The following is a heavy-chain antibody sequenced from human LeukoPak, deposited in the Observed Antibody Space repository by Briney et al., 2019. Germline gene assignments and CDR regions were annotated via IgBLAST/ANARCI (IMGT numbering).Heavy chain of an antibody. Sequence: GGSLRLSCAASGFTFSSYGMHWVRQAPGKGLEWVAVIWYDGSNKYYAGSVKGRFTISRDNSKNTLYLQMNSLRAEDTAVYYCARGGIAVAGIYYWGQGTLVTVSS. CDR2: IWYDGSNK. J-gene: IGHJ4*02. D-gene: IGHD6-19*01. V-gene: IGHV3-33*01. CDR3: ARGGIAVAGIYY. CDR1: GFTFSSYG.